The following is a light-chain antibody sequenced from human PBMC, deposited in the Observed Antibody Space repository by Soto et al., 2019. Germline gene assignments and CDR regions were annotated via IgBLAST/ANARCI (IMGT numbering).Light chain of an antibody. CDR2: DAS. CDR1: QSVSSY. V-gene: IGKV3-11*01. Sequence: EIVLTQSPATLSLSPVERATLSCRGSQSVSSYLEWYQQKPGQAPRLLIYDASNRATGIPARFSGSGSGTDFTLTISSLQAEDVEVYYCQHYYSTPLTFGGGTKVDIK. CDR3: QHYYSTPLT. J-gene: IGKJ4*01.